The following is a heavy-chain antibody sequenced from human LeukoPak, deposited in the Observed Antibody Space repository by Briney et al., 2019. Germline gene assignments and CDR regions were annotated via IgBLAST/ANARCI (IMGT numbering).Heavy chain of an antibody. V-gene: IGHV1-2*02. D-gene: IGHD4-17*01. Sequence: ASVKVSCKASVYTFTGDYMHCVRQGPGQGREWMGWINPKSGSTNYAQKFQGTVTMTRDTSIRTAYMELSRLRSDDTAVYYCAGAYGDYLPFDYWGQGTLVTVSS. CDR2: INPKSGST. CDR3: AGAYGDYLPFDY. J-gene: IGHJ4*02. CDR1: VYTFTGDY.